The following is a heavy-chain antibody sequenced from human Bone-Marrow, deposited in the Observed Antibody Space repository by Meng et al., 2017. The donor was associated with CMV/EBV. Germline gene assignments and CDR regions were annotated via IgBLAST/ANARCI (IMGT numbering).Heavy chain of an antibody. J-gene: IGHJ4*02. Sequence: LTCPVSGGSISSGGYYWSWIRQHPGKGLEWIGYIYYSGSTYYNPSLKSRVTISVDTSKNQFSLKLSSVTAADTAVYYCARVNSGSFDYWGQGTLVTVSS. CDR1: GGSISSGGYY. CDR3: ARVNSGSFDY. D-gene: IGHD1-26*01. CDR2: IYYSGST. V-gene: IGHV4-31*03.